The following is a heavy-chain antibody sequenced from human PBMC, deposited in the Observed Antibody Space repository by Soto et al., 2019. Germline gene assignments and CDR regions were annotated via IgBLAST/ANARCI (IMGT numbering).Heavy chain of an antibody. CDR3: AKDTGVYYYHYMDV. Sequence: GGSLRLSCAASGFIFDDYAMHWVRQAPGKGLEWVSGISWNSGRIGYAESVKGRFTISRDNAKNSLYLQMNSLRAEDTALYYCAKDTGVYYYHYMDVWGKGTTVTVSS. CDR2: ISWNSGRI. CDR1: GFIFDDYA. J-gene: IGHJ6*03. D-gene: IGHD3-10*01. V-gene: IGHV3-9*01.